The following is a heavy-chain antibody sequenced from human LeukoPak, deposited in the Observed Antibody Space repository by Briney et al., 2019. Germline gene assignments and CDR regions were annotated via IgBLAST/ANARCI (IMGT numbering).Heavy chain of an antibody. V-gene: IGHV3-66*01. J-gene: IGHJ4*02. CDR1: GFTVSSNY. D-gene: IGHD3-22*01. CDR3: ARDHYYYDSSGDHFDY. CDR2: IYSGGST. Sequence: PGGSLRLSCAASGFTVSSNYMSWVRQARGKGLEWVSAIYSGGSTYYADSVKGRFTISRDNSKNTLYLQMNSLRAEDTAVYYCARDHYYYDSSGDHFDYWGQGTLVTVSS.